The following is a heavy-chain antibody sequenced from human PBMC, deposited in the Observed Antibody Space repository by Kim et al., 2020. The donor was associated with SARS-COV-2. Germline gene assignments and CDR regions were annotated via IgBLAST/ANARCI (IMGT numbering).Heavy chain of an antibody. J-gene: IGHJ3*02. D-gene: IGHD3-22*01. V-gene: IGHV1-8*01. CDR1: GYTFTSYD. CDR2: MNPNSGNT. CDR3: ARGSRSAITMIVVVTDLAFDI. Sequence: ASVKVSCKASGYTFTSYDINWVRQATGQGLEWMGWMNPNSGNTGYAQKFQGRVTMTRNTSISTAYMELSSLRSEDTAVYYCARGSRSAITMIVVVTDLAFDIWGQGTMVTVSS.